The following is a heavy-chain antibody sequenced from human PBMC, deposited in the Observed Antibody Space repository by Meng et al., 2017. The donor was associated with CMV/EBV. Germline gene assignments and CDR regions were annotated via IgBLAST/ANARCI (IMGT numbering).Heavy chain of an antibody. D-gene: IGHD3-22*01. CDR2: IKQDGSEK. CDR3: ARTRGDDSSGYFPHWFDP. V-gene: IGHV3-7*03. CDR1: GFTFSSYW. J-gene: IGHJ5*02. Sequence: GESLKISCAASGFTFSSYWMSWVRQAPGKGLEWVANIKQDGSEKYYVDSVKGRFTISRDNAKNSLYLQMNSLRAEDTAVYYCARTRGDDSSGYFPHWFDPWGQGTLVTVSS.